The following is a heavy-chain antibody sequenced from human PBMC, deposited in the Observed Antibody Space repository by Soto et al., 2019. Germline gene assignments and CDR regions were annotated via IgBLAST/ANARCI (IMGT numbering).Heavy chain of an antibody. J-gene: IGHJ4*02. CDR3: ARWGTTGGLDV. CDR1: GFTFRSFV. Sequence: QVQLVESGGGVVQPGTSLRLSCVGSGFTFRSFVMRWVRQAPGRGLEWVALTSYNGTNKYFGDSVKGRFTISRDNSRNTVDLQMDSLRLEDTALYYCARWGTTGGLDVWGQGTLVSVSS. V-gene: IGHV3-30*19. CDR2: TSYNGTNK. D-gene: IGHD3-16*01.